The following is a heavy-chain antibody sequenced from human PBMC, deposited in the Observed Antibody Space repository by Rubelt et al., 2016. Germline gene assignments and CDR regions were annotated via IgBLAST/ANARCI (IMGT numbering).Heavy chain of an antibody. CDR2: FYYSGST. V-gene: IGHV4-59*08. J-gene: IGHJ6*02. D-gene: IGHD3-3*01. CDR3: ARAKAIFGVVIIPVTGMDV. Sequence: GWIRQPPGKGLEWIGYFYYSGSTNYNPSLRSRVTISVDTSKNQFTLRLSSVTAADTSVYYCARAKAIFGVVIIPVTGMDVWGQGTTVTVSS.